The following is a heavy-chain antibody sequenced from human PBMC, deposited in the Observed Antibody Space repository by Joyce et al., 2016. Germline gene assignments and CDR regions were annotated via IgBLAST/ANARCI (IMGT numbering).Heavy chain of an antibody. D-gene: IGHD3-3*01. Sequence: QITLKESGPTLVKPTQTLTLTCTFSGFSLTASGVGVGWIRQPPGKALEWLALIYGNDYKRFSPSLKSRLTISKDTSKNQVVLTMTNMEPVDTGTYYCAHRHYFDFWAGGEFDYWGQGILVTVSS. V-gene: IGHV2-5*01. CDR1: GFSLTASGVG. J-gene: IGHJ4*02. CDR2: IYGNDYK. CDR3: AHRHYFDFWAGGEFDY.